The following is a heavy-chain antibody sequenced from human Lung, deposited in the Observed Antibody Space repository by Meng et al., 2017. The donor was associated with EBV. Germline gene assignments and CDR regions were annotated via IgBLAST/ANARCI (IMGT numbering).Heavy chain of an antibody. Sequence: QGQLVQSGAEVKRPGAPVKVSCKASGYTFTSYAFIWVRQAPGQGLEWMGWISAYNGNTNYAPKLQDRVTMTTDSSTTTAYMELRSLTSDDTALYYCARQGGLLDLDYWGQGTLVTVSS. J-gene: IGHJ4*02. D-gene: IGHD2-15*01. CDR2: ISAYNGNT. CDR1: GYTFTSYA. CDR3: ARQGGLLDLDY. V-gene: IGHV1-18*01.